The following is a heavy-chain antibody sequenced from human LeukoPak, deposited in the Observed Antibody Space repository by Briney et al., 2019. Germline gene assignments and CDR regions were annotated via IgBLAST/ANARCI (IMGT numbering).Heavy chain of an antibody. D-gene: IGHD1-26*01. Sequence: ASVKVSCKASGYTFTGYYMHWVRQAPGQGLEWMGWINPNSGGTNYAQKFQGRVTMTRDTSISTAYMELSRLRSDDTAVHYCARDVEGATGYFDYWGQGTLVTVSS. CDR3: ARDVEGATGYFDY. J-gene: IGHJ4*02. CDR2: INPNSGGT. V-gene: IGHV1-2*02. CDR1: GYTFTGYY.